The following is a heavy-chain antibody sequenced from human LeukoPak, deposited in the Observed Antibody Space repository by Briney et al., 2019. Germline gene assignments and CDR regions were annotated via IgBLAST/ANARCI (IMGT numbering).Heavy chain of an antibody. CDR3: AKGGQWLARKYYFDY. J-gene: IGHJ4*02. Sequence: GGSLRLSCAASGLTFSSYAMSWVRQAPGKGLEWVSAISGSGGSTYYADSVKGRFTISRDNSKNTLYLQMNSLRAEDTAVYYCAKGGQWLARKYYFDYWGQGTLVTVSS. V-gene: IGHV3-23*01. CDR2: ISGSGGST. CDR1: GLTFSSYA. D-gene: IGHD6-19*01.